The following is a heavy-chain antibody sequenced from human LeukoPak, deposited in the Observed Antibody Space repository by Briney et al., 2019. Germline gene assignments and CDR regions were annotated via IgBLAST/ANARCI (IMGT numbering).Heavy chain of an antibody. V-gene: IGHV3-21*01. D-gene: IGHD3-22*01. CDR1: GFTFSSYS. Sequence: PGGSLRLSCAASGFTFSSYSMNWVRQAPGKGLEWVSSISSSSSYIYYADSVKGRFTISRDNAKNSLYLQMNSLRAEDTAVYYCVISRPPWDYDSSGYWSWGQGTLVTVSS. J-gene: IGHJ4*02. CDR3: VISRPPWDYDSSGYWS. CDR2: ISSSSSYI.